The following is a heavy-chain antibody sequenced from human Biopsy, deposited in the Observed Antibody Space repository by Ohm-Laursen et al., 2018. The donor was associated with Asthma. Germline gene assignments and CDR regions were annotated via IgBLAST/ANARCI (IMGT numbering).Heavy chain of an antibody. Sequence: SQTLSLTCTVSGASIKTDDHYWSWLRQPPGKGLEWFGFIHYGGSTPYNPSLKGGVTISVDTSKNQFSLKLSSVTAADTAVYYCARASVAASSNWFDPWGQGTLVTVSS. CDR3: ARASVAASSNWFDP. J-gene: IGHJ5*01. V-gene: IGHV4-30-4*01. CDR1: GASIKTDDHY. D-gene: IGHD6-19*01. CDR2: IHYGGST.